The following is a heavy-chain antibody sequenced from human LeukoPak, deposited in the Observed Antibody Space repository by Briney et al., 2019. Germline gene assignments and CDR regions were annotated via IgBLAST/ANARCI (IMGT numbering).Heavy chain of an antibody. CDR1: GFTFSSYA. J-gene: IGHJ3*02. CDR3: ALVGASYSEGAFDI. Sequence: TGGSLRLPCAASGFTFSSYAMSWVRQAPGKGLEWVSAISGSGGSTYYADSVKGRFTISRDNSKNSLYLQMNSLRAEDTAVYYCALVGASYSEGAFDIWGQGTMVTVSS. V-gene: IGHV3-23*01. D-gene: IGHD1-26*01. CDR2: ISGSGGST.